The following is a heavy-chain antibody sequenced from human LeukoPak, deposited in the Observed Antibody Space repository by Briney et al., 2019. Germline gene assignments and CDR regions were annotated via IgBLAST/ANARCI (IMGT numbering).Heavy chain of an antibody. J-gene: IGHJ5*02. CDR1: GGSISSYY. V-gene: IGHV4-59*08. Sequence: SETLSLTCTVSGGSISSYYWSWIRQPPGKGLEWIGYIYYSGSTNYNPSLKSRVTISVDTSKNQFSLKLSSVTAADTAVYYCARGRITMVRGVRLRGSAWFDPWGQGTLVTVSS. CDR3: ARGRITMVRGVRLRGSAWFDP. CDR2: IYYSGST. D-gene: IGHD3-10*01.